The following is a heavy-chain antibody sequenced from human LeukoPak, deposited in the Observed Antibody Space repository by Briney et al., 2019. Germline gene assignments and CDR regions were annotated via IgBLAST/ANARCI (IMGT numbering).Heavy chain of an antibody. CDR1: GFTVSSKY. Sequence: GSLRLSCAASGFTVSSKYMSWIRQPPGKGLEWIGEIDHSGSTNYNPSLKSRVTISIDKSKNQFSLKLSSVTAADTAVYYCARETPVEMATIPLFDYWGQGTLVTVSS. D-gene: IGHD5-24*01. J-gene: IGHJ4*02. V-gene: IGHV4-4*02. CDR2: IDHSGST. CDR3: ARETPVEMATIPLFDY.